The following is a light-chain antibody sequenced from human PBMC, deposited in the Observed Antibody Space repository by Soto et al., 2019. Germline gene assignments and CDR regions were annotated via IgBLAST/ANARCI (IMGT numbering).Light chain of an antibody. V-gene: IGKV3-20*01. CDR2: ASS. Sequence: EIVLTQSPGTLSLSPGERATLSCRASQSVSSNYLAWYQQKPGQAPRLLIYASSNRATGIPDRFSGSASGTDFTLTINRLEPEDFAVYYCQLYGISPHFGQGTKVDIK. J-gene: IGKJ1*01. CDR1: QSVSSNY. CDR3: QLYGISPH.